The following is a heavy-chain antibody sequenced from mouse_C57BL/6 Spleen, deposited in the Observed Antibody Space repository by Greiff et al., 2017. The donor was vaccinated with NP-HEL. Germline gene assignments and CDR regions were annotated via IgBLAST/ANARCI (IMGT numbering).Heavy chain of an antibody. V-gene: IGHV3-6*01. D-gene: IGHD2-1*01. CDR2: ISYDGSN. CDR3: ARYGNYPN. Sequence: EVKLMESGPGLVKPSQSLSLTCSVTGYSITSGYYWNWIRQFPGNKLEWMGYISYDGSNNYNPSLKNRISITRDTSKNQFFLKLNSVTTEDTATYYCARYGNYPNWGQGTLVTVSA. CDR1: GYSITSGYY. J-gene: IGHJ3*01.